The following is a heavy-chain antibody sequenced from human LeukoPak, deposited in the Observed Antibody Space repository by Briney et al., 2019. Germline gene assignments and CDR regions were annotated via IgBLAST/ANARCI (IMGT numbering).Heavy chain of an antibody. CDR1: GGSISSSSYY. V-gene: IGHV4-39*07. J-gene: IGHJ4*02. Sequence: SGTLSLTCIVSGGSISSSSYYWGWIRQPPGKGLEWIGEINHSGSTNYNPSLKSRVTISVDTSKNQFSLKLSSVTAADTAVYYCATHSYDFWSGYIDYWGQGTLVTVSS. CDR3: ATHSYDFWSGYIDY. CDR2: INHSGST. D-gene: IGHD3-3*01.